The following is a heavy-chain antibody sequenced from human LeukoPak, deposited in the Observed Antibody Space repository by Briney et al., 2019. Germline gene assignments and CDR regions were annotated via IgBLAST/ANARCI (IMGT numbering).Heavy chain of an antibody. CDR1: GFTFSTYW. D-gene: IGHD3-10*01. V-gene: IGHV3-7*01. J-gene: IGHJ4*02. Sequence: GGSLRLSCAASGFTFSTYWMSWVRQAPGKGLEWVAHIKQDGSEKYYVDSAKGRFTISRDNAKNSLYLQMNSLRAEDTAVYYCARDSSRTMVRGVLWGQGTLVTVSS. CDR3: ARDSSRTMVRGVL. CDR2: IKQDGSEK.